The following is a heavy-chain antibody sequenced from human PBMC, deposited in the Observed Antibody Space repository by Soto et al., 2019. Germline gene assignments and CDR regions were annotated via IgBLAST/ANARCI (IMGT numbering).Heavy chain of an antibody. CDR1: GYTFTIYT. CDR2: INPDNGNT. CDR3: ARGIATGQLDP. D-gene: IGHD2-15*01. Sequence: ASVKGSWKASGYTFTIYTMNWVRQAPGQRLEWMGWINPDNGNTKSSQKFQDRVIITRDTSASTAYMDLSSLRSEDTAVYYCARGIATGQLDPWGQGTLVTVSS. J-gene: IGHJ5*02. V-gene: IGHV1-3*01.